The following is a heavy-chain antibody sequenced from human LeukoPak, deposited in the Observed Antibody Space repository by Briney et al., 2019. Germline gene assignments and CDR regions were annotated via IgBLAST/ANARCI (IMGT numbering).Heavy chain of an antibody. CDR1: GYTFTGYY. CDR2: INPNSGGT. CDR3: ARGNRYCSSTSCLLFDY. V-gene: IGHV1-2*02. Sequence: RASVKVSRKASGYTFTGYYMHWVRQAPGQGLEWMGWINPNSGGTNYAQKFQGRVTMTRDTSISTAYMELSRLRSDDTAVYYCARGNRYCSSTSCLLFDYWGQGTLVTVSS. J-gene: IGHJ4*02. D-gene: IGHD2-2*01.